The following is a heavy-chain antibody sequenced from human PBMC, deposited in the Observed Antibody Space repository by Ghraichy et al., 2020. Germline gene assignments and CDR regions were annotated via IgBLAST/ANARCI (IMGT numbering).Heavy chain of an antibody. V-gene: IGHV4-34*01. CDR1: GGSFSGYY. D-gene: IGHD2-2*02. CDR3: ARGRSRNPYQLLDRPTANFDY. CDR2: INHSGST. J-gene: IGHJ4*02. Sequence: SETLSLTCAVYGGSFSGYYWSWIRQPPGKGLEWIGEINHSGSTNYNPSLKSRVTISLDTSKNQFSLKLSSVTAADTAVYYCARGRSRNPYQLLDRPTANFDYWGQGTLVTVSS.